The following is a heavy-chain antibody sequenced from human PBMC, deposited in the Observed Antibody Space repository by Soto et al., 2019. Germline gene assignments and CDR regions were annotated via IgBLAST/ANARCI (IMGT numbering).Heavy chain of an antibody. J-gene: IGHJ4*02. CDR2: ISWNSGSI. V-gene: IGHV3-9*01. Sequence: EVQLVESGGGLVQPGRSLRLSCAASGFTFDDYAMHWVRQAPGKGLEWVSGISWNSGSIGYADSVKGRFTISRDNAKNSLYLQMNSLRAEDTALYYCAKGDCISTSCLIDYWGQGTLVTVSS. CDR3: AKGDCISTSCLIDY. D-gene: IGHD2-2*01. CDR1: GFTFDDYA.